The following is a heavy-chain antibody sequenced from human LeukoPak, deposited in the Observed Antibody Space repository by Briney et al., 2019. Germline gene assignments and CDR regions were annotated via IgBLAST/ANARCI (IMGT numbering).Heavy chain of an antibody. CDR1: GYTFTGYY. D-gene: IGHD6-19*01. CDR3: ARERYSSGWYGKYCFDY. Sequence: GASVKVSCKASGYTFTGYYMHWVRQAPGQGLEWMGWINPNSGGTNYAQKFQGRVTMTRDTSISTAYMELSRLRSDDTAVYYCARERYSSGWYGKYCFDYWGQGTLVTVSS. CDR2: INPNSGGT. V-gene: IGHV1-2*02. J-gene: IGHJ4*02.